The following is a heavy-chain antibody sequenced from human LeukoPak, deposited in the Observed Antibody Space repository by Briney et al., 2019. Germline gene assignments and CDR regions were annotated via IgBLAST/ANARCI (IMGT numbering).Heavy chain of an antibody. D-gene: IGHD2-8*01. J-gene: IGHJ1*01. CDR2: ISPYNGNT. CDR3: ASCHCTNGVCYGECEYFQH. CDR1: GGTFSSYA. V-gene: IGHV1-18*01. Sequence: ASVKVSCKASGGTFSSYAISWVQQAPGQGLEWMGWISPYNGNTNYAQKLQGRVTMTTDTSTSTAYMELRSLRSDDTAVYYCASCHCTNGVCYGECEYFQHWGQGTLVTVSS.